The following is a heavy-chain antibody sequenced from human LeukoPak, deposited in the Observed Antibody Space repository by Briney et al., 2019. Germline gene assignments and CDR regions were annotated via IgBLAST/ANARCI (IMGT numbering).Heavy chain of an antibody. CDR3: AKGPSTVPAAILYYYYYYMDV. CDR2: IIPIFGTA. J-gene: IGHJ6*03. D-gene: IGHD2-2*01. V-gene: IGHV1-69*01. Sequence: GSSVKVSCKASGGTFGSYAISWVRQAPGQGLEWMGGIIPIFGTANYAQKFQGRVTITADESTSTAYMELSSLRSEDTAVYYCAKGPSTVPAAILYYYYYYMDVWGKGTTVTVSS. CDR1: GGTFGSYA.